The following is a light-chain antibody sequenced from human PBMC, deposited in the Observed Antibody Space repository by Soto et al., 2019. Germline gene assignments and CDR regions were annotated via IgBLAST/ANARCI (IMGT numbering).Light chain of an antibody. Sequence: QSALTQPPSASGSRGQSVAISCTGTSSDVGGYNHVSWYQQHPGKAPKLMIYEVTKRPSGVPDRFSGSKSGNTASLTVSGLQAEDEADYYCSSYGGGNAFYVFGTGTKVTVL. CDR2: EVT. CDR3: SSYGGGNAFYV. CDR1: SSDVGGYNH. J-gene: IGLJ1*01. V-gene: IGLV2-8*01.